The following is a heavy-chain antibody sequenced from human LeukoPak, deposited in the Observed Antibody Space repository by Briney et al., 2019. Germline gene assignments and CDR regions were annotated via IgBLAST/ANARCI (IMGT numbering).Heavy chain of an antibody. V-gene: IGHV1-69*13. Sequence: SVKVSCKASGGTFSSYAISWVRQAPGQGLEWMGGIIPIFGTANYAQKFQGRVTITADESTSTAYMELSSLRSEDTAVYYCARIEYYYDSSGYYYSNYYYGMDVWGQGTTVTVSS. CDR2: IIPIFGTA. CDR3: ARIEYYYDSSGYYYSNYYYGMDV. CDR1: GGTFSSYA. D-gene: IGHD3-22*01. J-gene: IGHJ6*02.